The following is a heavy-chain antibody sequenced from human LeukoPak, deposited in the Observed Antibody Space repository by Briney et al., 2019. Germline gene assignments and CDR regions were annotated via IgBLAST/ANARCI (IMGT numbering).Heavy chain of an antibody. Sequence: SETLSLTCTVSGGSISSSSYYWGWIRQPPGKGLEWIGSIYYSGSTYYNPSLKSRVTISVDTSKNQFSLKLSSVTAADTAVYYCARDKVTYYDFWSGYSAGNYFDYWGQGTLVTVSS. D-gene: IGHD3-3*01. CDR2: IYYSGST. CDR3: ARDKVTYYDFWSGYSAGNYFDY. CDR1: GGSISSSSYY. J-gene: IGHJ4*02. V-gene: IGHV4-39*07.